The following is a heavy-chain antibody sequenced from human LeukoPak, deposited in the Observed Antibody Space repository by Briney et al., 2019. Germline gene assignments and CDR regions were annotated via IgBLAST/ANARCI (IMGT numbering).Heavy chain of an antibody. J-gene: IGHJ6*02. CDR2: ISGSGGST. Sequence: XGSLGLSCAASGFTFSSYAMSWVRQAPGKGLEWVSAISGSGGSTYYADSVKGRFTISRDNSKNTLYLQMNSLRAEDTAVYYCAKVGITGTTATYGMDVWGQGTTVTVSS. V-gene: IGHV3-23*01. D-gene: IGHD1-7*01. CDR3: AKVGITGTTATYGMDV. CDR1: GFTFSSYA.